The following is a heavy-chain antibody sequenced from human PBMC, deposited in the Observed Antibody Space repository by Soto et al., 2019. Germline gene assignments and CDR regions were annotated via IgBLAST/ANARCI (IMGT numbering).Heavy chain of an antibody. Sequence: LSLTCTVSGGSISSNYWTWIRQPPGKGLEWIGYVYNSGSTNYNPSLKSRVTISEDTSKSQFSLKVNSMTAADTAVYYCARYRREAVAGYTLDNWGQGILVTASS. J-gene: IGHJ4*02. CDR2: VYNSGST. CDR1: GGSISSNY. V-gene: IGHV4-59*01. CDR3: ARYRREAVAGYTLDN. D-gene: IGHD6-13*01.